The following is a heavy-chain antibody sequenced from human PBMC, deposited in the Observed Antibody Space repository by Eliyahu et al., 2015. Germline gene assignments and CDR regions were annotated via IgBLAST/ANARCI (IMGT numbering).Heavy chain of an antibody. V-gene: IGHV1-69*01. CDR1: GGTFSSYA. Sequence: QVQLVQSGAEVKKPGSSVKVSCKASGGTFSSYAISWVRQAPGQGLEWMGGIIPIFGTANYAQKFQGRVTITADESTSTAYMELSSLRSEDTAVYYCASSATALDYYDSSGYYYGAFDIWGQGTMVTVSS. D-gene: IGHD3-22*01. CDR2: IIPIFGTA. J-gene: IGHJ3*02. CDR3: ASSATALDYYDSSGYYYGAFDI.